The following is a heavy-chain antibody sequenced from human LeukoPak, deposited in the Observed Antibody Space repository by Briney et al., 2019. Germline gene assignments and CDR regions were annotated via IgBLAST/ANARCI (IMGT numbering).Heavy chain of an antibody. V-gene: IGHV4-59*01. J-gene: IGHJ4*02. CDR3: ARLSQGFDFLSGYFDY. CDR2: IYYSGST. D-gene: IGHD3-3*01. CDR1: GGSISSYY. Sequence: SETLSLTCTVSGGSISSYYWSWIRQPPGKGLEWIGYIYYSGSTNYNPSLKSRVTISVDTSKNQFSLKLSSVTAADTAVYYCARLSQGFDFLSGYFDYWGQGTLVTVSS.